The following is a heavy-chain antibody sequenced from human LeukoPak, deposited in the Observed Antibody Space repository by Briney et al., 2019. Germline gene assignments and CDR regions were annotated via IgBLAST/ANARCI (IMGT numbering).Heavy chain of an antibody. CDR2: LSGSGDNT. CDR3: AKDIGYGDYRSYYGMDV. CDR1: GFTFSSYA. Sequence: GGSLRLSCAASGFTFSSYAMSWVRQAPGKGLEWVSVLSGSGDNTYYANSVKGRFTNSRDKSKNTLYLQMNSLRAEDTALYYCAKDIGYGDYRSYYGMDVWGQGTTVTVSS. D-gene: IGHD4-17*01. J-gene: IGHJ6*02. V-gene: IGHV3-23*01.